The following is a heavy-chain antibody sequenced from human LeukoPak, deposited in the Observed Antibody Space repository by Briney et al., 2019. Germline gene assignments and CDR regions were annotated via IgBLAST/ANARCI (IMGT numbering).Heavy chain of an antibody. CDR1: GDSVSSRSHY. CDR3: ARDHYYDTSTYYEIDY. D-gene: IGHD3-22*01. Sequence: SETLSLTCSVSGDSVSSRSHYWSWIRQPPGMGLEWIGSISYTGETYHNPSLRSRLIISRDVSRNQFSLKLTSVTAADTAVYYCARDHYYDTSTYYEIDYWGQGTLVTVSS. V-gene: IGHV4-39*07. J-gene: IGHJ4*02. CDR2: ISYTGET.